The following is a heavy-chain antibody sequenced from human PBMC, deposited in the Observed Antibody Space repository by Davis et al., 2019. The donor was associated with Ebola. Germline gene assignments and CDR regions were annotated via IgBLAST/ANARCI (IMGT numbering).Heavy chain of an antibody. CDR3: ARGVTYSSSSDVYYYYGMDV. D-gene: IGHD6-6*01. V-gene: IGHV1-69*06. CDR1: GYTFSSYG. Sequence: AASVKVSCKASGYTFSSYGISWVRQAPGQGLEWMGGIIPIFGTANYAQKFQGRVTITADKSTSPAYMELSSLRSEDTAVYYWARGVTYSSSSDVYYYYGMDVWGQGTTVTVSS. J-gene: IGHJ6*02. CDR2: IIPIFGTA.